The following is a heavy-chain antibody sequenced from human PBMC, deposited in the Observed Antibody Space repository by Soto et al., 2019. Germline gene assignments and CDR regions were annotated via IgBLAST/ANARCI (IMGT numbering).Heavy chain of an antibody. D-gene: IGHD2-2*01. J-gene: IGHJ6*02. CDR2: IWYDGSNK. Sequence: GGSLRLSCAASGFTFSSYGMHWVRQAPGKGLEWVAVIWYDGSNKYYADSVKGRFTISRDNSKNTLYLQMNSLRAEDTAVYYCARDLSYCSSTSCYYYGMDVWGQGTTVTVSS. V-gene: IGHV3-33*01. CDR1: GFTFSSYG. CDR3: ARDLSYCSSTSCYYYGMDV.